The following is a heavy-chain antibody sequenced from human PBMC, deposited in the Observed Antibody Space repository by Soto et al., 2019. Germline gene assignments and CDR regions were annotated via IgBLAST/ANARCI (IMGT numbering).Heavy chain of an antibody. CDR3: AKAKVVRIFGVVTPGPSDY. Sequence: GGSLRLSCVGSGFTFSNYWMHWVRQAPGKGLEWVSRVKSDGSSTSYADSVKGRFTISRDNAKNTLYLQMNSLRADDTAVYYCAKAKVVRIFGVVTPGPSDYWGQGTLVTVSS. V-gene: IGHV3-74*01. CDR1: GFTFSNYW. CDR2: VKSDGSST. J-gene: IGHJ4*02. D-gene: IGHD3-3*01.